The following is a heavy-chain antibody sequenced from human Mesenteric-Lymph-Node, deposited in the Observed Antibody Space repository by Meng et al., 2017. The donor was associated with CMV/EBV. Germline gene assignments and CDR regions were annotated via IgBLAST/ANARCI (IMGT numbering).Heavy chain of an antibody. D-gene: IGHD2-2*01. Sequence: GESLKISCEASGFTFSNYRMNWVRQTPGKGPEWVSTIHDSSYIYCADSVKGRFTISRDNAKNILYLQMNSLRAEDTAVYYCARDCTSCYHTFDIWGQGTMVTVSS. V-gene: IGHV3-21*01. CDR1: GFTFSNYR. J-gene: IGHJ3*02. CDR2: IHDSSYI. CDR3: ARDCTSCYHTFDI.